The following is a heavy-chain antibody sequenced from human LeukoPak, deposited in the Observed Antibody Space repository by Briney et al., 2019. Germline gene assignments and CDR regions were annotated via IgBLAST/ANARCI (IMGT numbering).Heavy chain of an antibody. V-gene: IGHV3-48*03. CDR1: GFTFSSFE. D-gene: IGHD3-22*01. Sequence: PGRSLRLSCAASGFTFSSFEMNWVRQAPGKGLEWLSHISTSGSTIYYADSVKGRFTISRDNAKNSLYLQMNSLRAEDTAIYYCARENMYDSSDYYGWSGYYDHWGQGTLVTVSS. CDR3: ARENMYDSSDYYGWSGYYDH. J-gene: IGHJ4*02. CDR2: ISTSGSTI.